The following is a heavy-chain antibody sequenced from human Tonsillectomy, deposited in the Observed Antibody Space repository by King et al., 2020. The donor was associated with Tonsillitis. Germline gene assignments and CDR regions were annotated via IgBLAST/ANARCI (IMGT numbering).Heavy chain of an antibody. V-gene: IGHV3-21*01. D-gene: IGHD3-22*01. CDR3: AKDKGADYYDSGRGAFDI. CDR2: ISSSNKYI. CDR1: GFTFSNYD. J-gene: IGHJ3*02. Sequence: VQLVESGGGLVKPGGSLRLSCATSGFTFSNYDMNWGRQAPGGGLEWVSSISSSNKYIYLADSVKGLFTISRDSAKNSLYLQMNSLRAEDTAVYYCAKDKGADYYDSGRGAFDIWGQGAMVTVSS.